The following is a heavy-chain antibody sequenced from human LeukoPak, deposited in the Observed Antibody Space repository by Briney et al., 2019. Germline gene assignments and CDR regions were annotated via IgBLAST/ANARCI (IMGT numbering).Heavy chain of an antibody. Sequence: PGGSLRLSCAASGFTVSSNYMSWVRQAPGKGLEWVSVIYSGGSTYYADSVKGRFTISRDNSKNTLYLQMNSLRAEDTAVYYCARIGAYEWQQLPSEWLAPWGQGTLVTVSS. J-gene: IGHJ5*02. CDR2: IYSGGST. D-gene: IGHD6-13*01. V-gene: IGHV3-66*01. CDR1: GFTVSSNY. CDR3: ARIGAYEWQQLPSEWLAP.